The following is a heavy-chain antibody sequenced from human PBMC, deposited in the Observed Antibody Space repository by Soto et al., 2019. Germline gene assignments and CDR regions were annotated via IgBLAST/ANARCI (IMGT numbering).Heavy chain of an antibody. CDR1: GFTFSSYA. Sequence: GGSLRLSCAASGFTFSSYAMHWVRQAPGKGLEYVSAISSNGGSTYYANSVKGRFTISRDNSKNTLYLQMGSLRAEDMAVYYCARQWLDSYYFDYWGQGTLVTVSS. CDR2: ISSNGGST. V-gene: IGHV3-64*01. J-gene: IGHJ4*02. D-gene: IGHD6-19*01. CDR3: ARQWLDSYYFDY.